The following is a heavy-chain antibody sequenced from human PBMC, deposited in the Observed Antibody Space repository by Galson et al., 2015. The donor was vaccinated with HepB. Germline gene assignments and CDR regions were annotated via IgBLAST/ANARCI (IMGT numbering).Heavy chain of an antibody. D-gene: IGHD6-6*01. CDR1: GFTFSRYA. V-gene: IGHV3-30*18. CDR2: ISYDGSNK. CDR3: AKADVAYSSSSAGFDY. J-gene: IGHJ4*02. Sequence: SLRLPCAASGFTFSRYAIHWVRQAPGKGLEWVAIISYDGSNKNYGDSVKGRFTISRDNSRNTLYVQMNSLRAEDTAVYYCAKADVAYSSSSAGFDYWGQGALVTVSS.